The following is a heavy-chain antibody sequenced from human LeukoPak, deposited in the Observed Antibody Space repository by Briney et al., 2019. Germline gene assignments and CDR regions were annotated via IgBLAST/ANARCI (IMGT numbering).Heavy chain of an antibody. CDR1: GGSISSYY. D-gene: IGHD6-6*01. CDR2: IYTSGST. J-gene: IGHJ6*02. Sequence: SETLSLTCTVSGGSISSYYWSWIRQPAGKGLEWIGRIYTSGSTNYNPSLKSRVTMSVDTSKNQFSLKLSSVTAADTAVYYCARVGARPPHYYYYGMDFWGQGTTVTVSS. CDR3: ARVGARPPHYYYYGMDF. V-gene: IGHV4-4*07.